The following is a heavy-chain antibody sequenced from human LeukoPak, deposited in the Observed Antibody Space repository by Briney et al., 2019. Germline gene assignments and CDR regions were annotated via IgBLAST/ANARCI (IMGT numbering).Heavy chain of an antibody. CDR2: IIPILGIA. J-gene: IGHJ4*02. V-gene: IGHV1-69*04. CDR1: GHTFSNYG. D-gene: IGHD1-26*01. CDR3: AISRSYGAFYNFDY. Sequence: ASVKVSCKASGHTFSNYGITWVRQAPGQGLEWMGRIIPILGIANYAQKFQGRVTITADKSTSTAYMELSSLRSEDTAVYYCAISRSYGAFYNFDYWGQGTLVTVSS.